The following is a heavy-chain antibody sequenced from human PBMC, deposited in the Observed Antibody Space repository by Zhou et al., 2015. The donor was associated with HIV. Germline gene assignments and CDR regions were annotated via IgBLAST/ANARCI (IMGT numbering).Heavy chain of an antibody. V-gene: IGHV1-18*01. J-gene: IGHJ6*02. CDR2: VSPHNDYT. CDR1: GYTFSNYG. Sequence: QVQLVQSGDEVKKPGASVKVSCKASGYTFSNYGISWVRLAPGEGLEWMGWVSPHNDYTNYDQKFQGRVTMTTDKSTNTAYMELRSLKSDDTGIYYCARDGRQDETSTDMSGRYYYGLDVVGAGGPTVTVSS. CDR3: ARDGRQDETSTDMSGRYYYGLDV. D-gene: IGHD3-10*02.